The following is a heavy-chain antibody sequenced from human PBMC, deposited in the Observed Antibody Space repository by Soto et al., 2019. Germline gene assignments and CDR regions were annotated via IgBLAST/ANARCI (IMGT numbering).Heavy chain of an antibody. V-gene: IGHV4-30-4*01. D-gene: IGHD2-15*01. CDR2: IYYSGST. Sequence: SSETVSLTCTVSGGSISSGDYYWSWIRQPPGKGLDWIGYIYYSGSTYYNPSLKSRVTISVDTSKNQFSLKLSSVTAADTAVYYCASGVVAAPGSFVYWGQGTLVTVSS. CDR3: ASGVVAAPGSFVY. CDR1: GGSISSGDYY. J-gene: IGHJ4*02.